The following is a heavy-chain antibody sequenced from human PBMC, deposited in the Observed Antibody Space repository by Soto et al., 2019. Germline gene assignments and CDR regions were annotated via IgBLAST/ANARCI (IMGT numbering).Heavy chain of an antibody. CDR2: VYHSGST. V-gene: IGHV4-4*02. CDR1: GDSICSPTW. Sequence: QVQLQESGPGLVKPSETLSLTCDVSGDSICSPTWWTWVRQPPGKGLEWIGEVYHSGSTNYNSSLKSRVTISVDKSKNQFSLRLTSVTAADTAVYYCATRAPIDGDPYWGQGTLVTVSS. D-gene: IGHD4-17*01. J-gene: IGHJ4*02. CDR3: ATRAPIDGDPY.